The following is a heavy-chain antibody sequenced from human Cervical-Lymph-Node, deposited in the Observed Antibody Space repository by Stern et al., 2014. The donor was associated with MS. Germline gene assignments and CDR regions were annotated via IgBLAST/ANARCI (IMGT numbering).Heavy chain of an antibody. V-gene: IGHV3-11*01. D-gene: IGHD4-11*01. CDR2: ISSSGVTS. J-gene: IGHJ6*02. CDR1: GFTFSDYY. Sequence: VQLVESGGGFVKPGESLRLSCAASGFTFSDYYMSWIRQAPGKGLEWLSYISSSGVTSSYGDSVKARFTTSRDNAKNLLFLQRNSLRAEDTALYSCAREKGRIPRQYYGFDVWGQGTTVTVSS. CDR3: AREKGRIPRQYYGFDV.